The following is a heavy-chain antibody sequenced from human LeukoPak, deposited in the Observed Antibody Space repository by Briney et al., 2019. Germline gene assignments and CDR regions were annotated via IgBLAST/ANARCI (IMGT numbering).Heavy chain of an antibody. CDR2: VSGDGSIT. V-gene: IGHV3-74*01. CDR3: ARQNYGNPDY. D-gene: IGHD3-16*01. Sequence: GGSLRLSCAASGFTFSRYWMHWVRQAPGKGLVWVSRVSGDGSITYYADSVKGRFTMSRDNAKNTLYLQINSLRVEDTAVYYCARQNYGNPDYWGQGTLVTVSS. J-gene: IGHJ4*02. CDR1: GFTFSRYW.